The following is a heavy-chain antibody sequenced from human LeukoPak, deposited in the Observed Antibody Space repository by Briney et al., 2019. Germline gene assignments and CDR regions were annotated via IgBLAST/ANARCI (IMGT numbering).Heavy chain of an antibody. Sequence: SETLSLTCIVSGVPITSHYWTWLRQSPPKGLEWVGDISNSGSTSYNPSLKSRVTISIDTPKNQFSLKLSSVTAADTAVYYCGRDALVGYFSYYYMDVWGKGTTVTVSS. V-gene: IGHV4-59*11. J-gene: IGHJ6*03. CDR1: GVPITSHY. CDR2: ISNSGST. CDR3: GRDALVGYFSYYYMDV. D-gene: IGHD2-15*01.